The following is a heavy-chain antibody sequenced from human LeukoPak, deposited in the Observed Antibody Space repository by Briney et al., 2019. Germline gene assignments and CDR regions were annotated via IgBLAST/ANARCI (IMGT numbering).Heavy chain of an antibody. J-gene: IGHJ5*02. CDR3: ARLKLRYFDWFIPGGWFDP. CDR1: GGSISSSNW. Sequence: SGTLSLTCAVSGGSISSSNWWSWVRQPPGKGLEWIGEIYHSGSTNYNPSLKSRVTISVDKSKNQFSLKLSSVTAADTAVYYCARLKLRYFDWFIPGGWFDPWGQGTLVTVSS. D-gene: IGHD3-9*01. CDR2: IYHSGST. V-gene: IGHV4-4*02.